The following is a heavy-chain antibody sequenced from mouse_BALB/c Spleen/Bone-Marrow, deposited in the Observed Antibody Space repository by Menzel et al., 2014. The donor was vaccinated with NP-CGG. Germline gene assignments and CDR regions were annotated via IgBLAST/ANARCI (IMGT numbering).Heavy chain of an antibody. V-gene: IGHV1-9*01. J-gene: IGHJ4*01. CDR2: TLPGSGST. CDR1: GYTFSSYW. D-gene: IGHD3-1*01. CDR3: ARWGLGLHRMDY. Sequence: QVQLQQSGAELMKPGASVKISCKATGYTFSSYWIEWVKQRPGHGLEWIGETLPGSGSTNYNEKFKGKATFTADTSSNTAFMQLSSLTTEESAVYYCARWGLGLHRMDYWGQGTSVTVSS.